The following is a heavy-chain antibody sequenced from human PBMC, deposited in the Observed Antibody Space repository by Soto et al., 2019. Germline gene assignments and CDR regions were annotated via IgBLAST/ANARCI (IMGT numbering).Heavy chain of an antibody. CDR3: AKVQQSDFWSGYYPAYYMDV. Sequence: EVQLLESGGGLVQPGGSLRLSCAASGFTFSSYAMSWVRQAPGKGLEWVSAISGSGGSTYYADSVKGRFTISRDNSKNTLYLQMNSLRAEDTAVYYCAKVQQSDFWSGYYPAYYMDVWGNGTTVTVSS. D-gene: IGHD3-3*01. V-gene: IGHV3-23*01. CDR1: GFTFSSYA. J-gene: IGHJ6*03. CDR2: ISGSGGST.